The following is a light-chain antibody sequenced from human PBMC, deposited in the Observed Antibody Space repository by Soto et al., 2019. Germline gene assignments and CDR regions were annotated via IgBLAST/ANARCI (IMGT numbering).Light chain of an antibody. CDR2: DVS. Sequence: QSVLTQPASVSGSPGQSITISCTGTSSDVGGYNYVSWYQQHPGKAPKLMIYDVSNRPSGVSNRFSGSKSGNAASLTISGLQAEDEADYYCCSYTSVSALVFGGGTQLTVL. J-gene: IGLJ7*01. V-gene: IGLV2-14*01. CDR3: CSYTSVSALV. CDR1: SSDVGGYNY.